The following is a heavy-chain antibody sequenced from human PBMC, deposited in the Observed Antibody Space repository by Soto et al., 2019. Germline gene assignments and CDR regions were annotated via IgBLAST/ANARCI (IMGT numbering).Heavy chain of an antibody. V-gene: IGHV1-69*06. CDR3: AREVANAPYYYYGMDV. Sequence: SVKVSCKASGGTFSSYAISWVRQAPGQGLEWMGGIIPIFGTANYAQKFQGRVTITADKSTSTAYMELSSLRSEDTAVYYCAREVANAPYYYYGMDVWGQGTTVTVSS. CDR2: IIPIFGTA. CDR1: GGTFSSYA. J-gene: IGHJ6*02. D-gene: IGHD5-12*01.